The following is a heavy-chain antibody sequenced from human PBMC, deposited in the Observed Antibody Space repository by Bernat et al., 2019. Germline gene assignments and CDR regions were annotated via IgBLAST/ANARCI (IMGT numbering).Heavy chain of an antibody. J-gene: IGHJ4*01. D-gene: IGHD2-8*02. Sequence: EVQLVESGGGLVQPGGSLRLSCAASGFTFSSNWMQWVRQVPGKGLMWVSTINNDGSRTFYTDSVKGRFTISRDSAKSTLFLQMNSLGAEDTAVYYCASLFCTAPPCYDYWGQGTLVTVSS. CDR3: ASLFCTAPPCYDY. CDR1: GFTFSSNW. CDR2: INNDGSRT. V-gene: IGHV3-74*01.